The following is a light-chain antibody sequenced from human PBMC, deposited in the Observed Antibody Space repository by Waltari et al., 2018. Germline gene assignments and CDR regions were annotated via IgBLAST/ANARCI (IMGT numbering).Light chain of an antibody. CDR2: EVS. CDR1: SSDVGVYNY. J-gene: IGLJ2*01. Sequence: QSALTQPASVSGSPGQSLTISCTGTSSDVGVYNYVPWYQQHPGKAPKLMIYEVSNRPSGVSNRFSGSKSGNTASLTISGLQAEDEADYYCSSYTSSSTRVFGGGTKLTVL. CDR3: SSYTSSSTRV. V-gene: IGLV2-14*01.